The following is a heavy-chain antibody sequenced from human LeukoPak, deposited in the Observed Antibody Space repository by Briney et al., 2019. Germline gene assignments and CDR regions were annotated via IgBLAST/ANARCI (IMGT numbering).Heavy chain of an antibody. CDR1: GGPISSNQ. Sequence: KPSETLSLTCPVPGGPISSNQWSWIRQPPGKGLEWIGYIYYSGSTNYNPSVKSRVTISVDTSKNQFSLKLSSVTAADTAVYYCASWIVVVPAARGAFDIWGQGTMVTVSS. CDR2: IYYSGST. CDR3: ASWIVVVPAARGAFDI. V-gene: IGHV4-59*01. J-gene: IGHJ3*02. D-gene: IGHD2-2*01.